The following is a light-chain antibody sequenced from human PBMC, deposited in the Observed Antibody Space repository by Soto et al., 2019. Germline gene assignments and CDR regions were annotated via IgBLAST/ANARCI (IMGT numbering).Light chain of an antibody. CDR3: NSYTGTSSRYV. Sequence: QSVLTQPASVSGSPGQSITISCTGTSSDIGTYNYVSWYQQHTGKAPKLMIFDVSYRPSGVPNRFSGSKSDNTASLTISGLQAEDEADYYCNSYTGTSSRYVFGTGTKVTVL. CDR2: DVS. CDR1: SSDIGTYNY. J-gene: IGLJ1*01. V-gene: IGLV2-14*03.